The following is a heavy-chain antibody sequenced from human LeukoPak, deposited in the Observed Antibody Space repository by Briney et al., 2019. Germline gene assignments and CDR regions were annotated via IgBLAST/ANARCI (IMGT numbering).Heavy chain of an antibody. D-gene: IGHD3-3*02. V-gene: IGHV4-61*01. Sequence: SETLSLTCAISGGSVSSASYYWSWIRLPPGKGLEWIGFIYYSGITNYNPSLKSRVTISVDPSKNQFSLELSSVTAADTAVYYCARGRHWHDYWGQGTLVTVSS. J-gene: IGHJ4*02. CDR2: IYYSGIT. CDR1: GGSVSSASYY. CDR3: ARGRHWHDY.